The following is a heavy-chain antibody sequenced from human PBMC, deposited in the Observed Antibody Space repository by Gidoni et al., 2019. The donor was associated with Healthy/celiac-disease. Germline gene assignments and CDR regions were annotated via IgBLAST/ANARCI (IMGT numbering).Heavy chain of an antibody. D-gene: IGHD3-3*01. V-gene: IGHV3-21*01. J-gene: IGHJ6*02. CDR2: ISSSSSYI. CDR3: ARALAGAITIFGVVTDGMDV. CDR1: GFTFSSSS. Sequence: EVQLVESGGGLVKPGGSLRLSCAASGFTFSSSSMNWVRQAPGKGLEWVSSISSSSSYIYYADSVKGRFTISRDNAKNSLYLQMNSLRAEDTAVYYCARALAGAITIFGVVTDGMDVWGQGTTVTVSS.